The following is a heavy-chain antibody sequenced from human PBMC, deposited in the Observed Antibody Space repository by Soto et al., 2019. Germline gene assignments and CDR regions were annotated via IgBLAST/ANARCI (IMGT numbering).Heavy chain of an antibody. V-gene: IGHV3-30*03. J-gene: IGHJ4*02. CDR1: GFTFSSYG. Sequence: GGSLRLSCAASGFTFSSYGMHWVRQAPGKGLEWVAVISYDGSNKYYADSVKGRFTISRDNSKNTLYLQMNSLRAEDTAVYYCRVVVAATDYWGQGTLVTVSS. CDR2: ISYDGSNK. CDR3: RVVVAATDY. D-gene: IGHD2-15*01.